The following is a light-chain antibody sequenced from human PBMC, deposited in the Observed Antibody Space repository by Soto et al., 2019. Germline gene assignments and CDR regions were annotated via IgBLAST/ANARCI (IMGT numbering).Light chain of an antibody. CDR2: AAS. CDR1: QSISSY. J-gene: IGKJ3*01. Sequence: DIQMTQSPSSLSASVGDRVTITCRTSQSISSYLNWNQQKPGKAPKLLIYAASSLQRGAPSRFSGSGSGTDCTLTISSLQPEDFATYYCQQSYSTLTFGPGTKVDIK. V-gene: IGKV1-39*01. CDR3: QQSYSTLT.